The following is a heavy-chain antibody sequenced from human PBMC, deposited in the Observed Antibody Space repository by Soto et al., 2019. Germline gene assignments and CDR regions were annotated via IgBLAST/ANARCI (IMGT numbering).Heavy chain of an antibody. Sequence: EVQVLESGGGSVQPGRALRLSCAVSGTTSTDHGMHWVRPAPGKGLEWVSGVLGDNGQLSYADSVKGRFTSSRDNARHFVYLQMNSLTVEDTALYYCVKDMAPGGADVWGQGTAVTVSS. CDR3: VKDMAPGGADV. D-gene: IGHD3-16*01. J-gene: IGHJ6*02. V-gene: IGHV3-9*02. CDR2: VLGDNGQL. CDR1: GTTSTDHG.